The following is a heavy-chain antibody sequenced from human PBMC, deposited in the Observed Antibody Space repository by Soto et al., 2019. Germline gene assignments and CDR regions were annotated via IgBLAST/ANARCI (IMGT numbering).Heavy chain of an antibody. CDR1: GGSISSCY. J-gene: IGHJ5*02. CDR3: ARVYYDILTGYYYWFDP. V-gene: IGHV4-59*01. D-gene: IGHD3-9*01. Sequence: SETLSLTCTVSGGSISSCYWSWIRQPPGKGLEWIGYIYYSGSTNYNPSLKSRVTISVDTSKNQFSLELSSVTAADTAVYYCARVYYDILTGYYYWFDPWGQGTLVTV. CDR2: IYYSGST.